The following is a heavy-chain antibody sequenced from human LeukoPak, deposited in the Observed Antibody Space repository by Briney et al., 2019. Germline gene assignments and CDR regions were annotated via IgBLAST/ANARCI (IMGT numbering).Heavy chain of an antibody. D-gene: IGHD3-10*01. V-gene: IGHV3-21*01. CDR1: GFNFSDYS. CDR2: ISSSSSYI. Sequence: GGSLRLSCAASGFNFSDYSMNWVRQSPGKGLEWVSSISSSSSYIYYADSVKGRFTISRDNAKNSLYLQMNSLRAEDTAVYYCARDSYYGSGSYLDPWGQGTLVTVSS. J-gene: IGHJ5*02. CDR3: ARDSYYGSGSYLDP.